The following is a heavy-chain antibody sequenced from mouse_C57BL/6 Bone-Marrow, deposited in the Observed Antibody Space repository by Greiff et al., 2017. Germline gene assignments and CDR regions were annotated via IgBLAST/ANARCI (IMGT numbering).Heavy chain of an antibody. D-gene: IGHD1-1*01. J-gene: IGHJ2*01. V-gene: IGHV5-4*01. CDR3: ARDRGNYYGSSYYFDY. CDR2: ISDGGSYT. Sequence: EVQGVESGGGLVKPGGSLKLSCAASGFTFSSYAMSWVRQTPEKRLEWVATISDGGSYTYYPDNVKGRFTISRDHAKNNLYLQMSHLKSEDTAMYYCARDRGNYYGSSYYFDYWGQGTTLTVSS. CDR1: GFTFSSYA.